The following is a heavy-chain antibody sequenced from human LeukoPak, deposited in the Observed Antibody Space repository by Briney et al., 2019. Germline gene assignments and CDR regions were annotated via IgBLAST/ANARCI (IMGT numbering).Heavy chain of an antibody. CDR2: ISTSSTYI. Sequence: GGSLRLSCAASGFTFRSYGVNWVRQAPGKGLEWVSSISTSSTYIYYADSVKGRFIISRDNAKNSLYLQMISLRAEDTAVYYCARVEPEVDAFDIWGQGTMVTVSS. V-gene: IGHV3-21*01. J-gene: IGHJ3*02. CDR1: GFTFRSYG. CDR3: ARVEPEVDAFDI.